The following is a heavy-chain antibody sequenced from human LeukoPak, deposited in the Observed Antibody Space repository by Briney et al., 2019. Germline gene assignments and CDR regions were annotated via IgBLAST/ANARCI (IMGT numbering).Heavy chain of an antibody. V-gene: IGHV4-39*07. J-gene: IGHJ4*02. Sequence: SETLSLTCAVSGASITSSNYYWGWVRQPPGKGLEWIGEIYHSGTTNYNPSLKSRVTISADTSQNQFSLKLSSVTAADTAVYYCASRKLGNDYWGQGTLVTVSS. CDR2: IYHSGTT. D-gene: IGHD7-27*01. CDR3: ASRKLGNDY. CDR1: GASITSSNYY.